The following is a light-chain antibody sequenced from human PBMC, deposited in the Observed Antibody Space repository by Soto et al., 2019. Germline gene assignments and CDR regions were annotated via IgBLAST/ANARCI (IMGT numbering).Light chain of an antibody. V-gene: IGLV1-40*01. J-gene: IGLJ1*01. CDR2: DNN. CDR1: SSNIGAGYD. CDR3: QSYDNRLTTV. Sequence: QSALTQPPSVSGAPGQRVTISCTGSSSNIGAGYDVHWYQQLPGTAPKLLIYDNNNRPSGVPDRFSGSKSGTSDSLAITGLQAEDEADYYCQSYDNRLTTVFGTGTKLTVL.